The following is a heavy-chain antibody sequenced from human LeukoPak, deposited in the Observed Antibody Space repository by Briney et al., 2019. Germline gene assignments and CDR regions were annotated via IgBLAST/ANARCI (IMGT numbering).Heavy chain of an antibody. V-gene: IGHV4-30-4*01. CDR1: GGSISSGDYY. CDR3: ARVVCSSTSCASYYFDY. D-gene: IGHD2-2*01. Sequence: SETLSLTCTVSGGSISSGDYYWSWIRQPPGKSLEWIGYIYYSGSTYYNPSLKSRVTISVDTSKNQFSLKLSSVTAADTAVYYCARVVCSSTSCASYYFDYWGQGTLVTVSS. J-gene: IGHJ4*02. CDR2: IYYSGST.